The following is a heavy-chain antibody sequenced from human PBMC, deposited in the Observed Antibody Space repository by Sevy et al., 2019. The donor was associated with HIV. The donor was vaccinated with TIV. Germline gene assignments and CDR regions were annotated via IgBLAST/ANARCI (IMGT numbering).Heavy chain of an antibody. CDR2: IIWNGRGT. V-gene: IGHV3-43*01. D-gene: IGHD7-27*01. CDR1: GFTFDDYT. J-gene: IGHJ4*02. Sequence: GGSLRLSCAASGFTFDDYTMHWVRQAPGKGLEWVSLIIWNGRGTFYADSGRGRLTISRDNSKNSLLLQMNSLRTEDTALYCCARDSVGFRALNGEGFDWGQGTQVTVSS. CDR3: ARDSVGFRALNGEGFD.